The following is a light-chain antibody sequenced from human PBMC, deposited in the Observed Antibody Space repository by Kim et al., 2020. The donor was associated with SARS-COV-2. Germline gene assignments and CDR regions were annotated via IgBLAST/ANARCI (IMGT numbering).Light chain of an antibody. V-gene: IGLV1-44*01. CDR1: SANIGSTT. Sequence: GQRVTISCPGSSANIGSTTDNGNQQLPVTAPNLLIYRKNKQPSGIPDRLSGSKSGTSASLAISGLQADEEADYYCASRDDSLNGYVFGTGTKVTVL. CDR2: RKN. J-gene: IGLJ1*01. CDR3: ASRDDSLNGYV.